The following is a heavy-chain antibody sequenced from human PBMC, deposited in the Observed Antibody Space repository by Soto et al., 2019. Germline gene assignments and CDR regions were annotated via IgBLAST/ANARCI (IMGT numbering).Heavy chain of an antibody. D-gene: IGHD1-26*01. Sequence: QVQLVQSGAEVKKPGASVKVSCKASGYTFSTYGIAWVRQAPGEGLEWVGWISAYNGNTNYAQKFQGRVTMTPDTSMSTAYMELRSLTSDDTAVYYCARDSVRIGSYSGYWGQGTLVTVSS. CDR2: ISAYNGNT. V-gene: IGHV1-18*01. J-gene: IGHJ4*02. CDR1: GYTFSTYG. CDR3: ARDSVRIGSYSGY.